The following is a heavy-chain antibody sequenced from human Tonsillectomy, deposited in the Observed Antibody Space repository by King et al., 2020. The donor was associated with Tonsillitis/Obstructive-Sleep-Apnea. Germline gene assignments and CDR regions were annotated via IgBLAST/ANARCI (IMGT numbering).Heavy chain of an antibody. V-gene: IGHV5-51*01. CDR2: IYPGDSDT. D-gene: IGHD3-16*01. J-gene: IGHJ5*02. CDR3: ARHDRGACLGDP. CDR1: GYRFSSYW. Sequence: QLVQSGAEVKKPGESLKISCKASGYRFSSYWIAWVRQTPGKGLEWMGIIYPGDSDTGNRPSFQRHVTIPADKSISTAYLQWSSLKASYTAMYYCARHDRGACLGDPGGQGPLVTVSS.